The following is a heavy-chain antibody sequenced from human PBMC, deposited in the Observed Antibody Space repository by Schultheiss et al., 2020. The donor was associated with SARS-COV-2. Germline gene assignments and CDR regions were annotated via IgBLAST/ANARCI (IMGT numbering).Heavy chain of an antibody. CDR3: ARGGGERGVVVPAAIYFYYGMDV. D-gene: IGHD2-2*01. J-gene: IGHJ6*02. V-gene: IGHV3-7*01. CDR1: EFTFSSYW. Sequence: GGSLRLSCAASEFTFSSYWMSWVRQAPGKGLEWVANIKQGGTEKYYVDSVKGRFTISRDNAKNSLYLQMNSLRDEDTAVYYCARGGGERGVVVPAAIYFYYGMDVWGQGTTVTVSS. CDR2: IKQGGTEK.